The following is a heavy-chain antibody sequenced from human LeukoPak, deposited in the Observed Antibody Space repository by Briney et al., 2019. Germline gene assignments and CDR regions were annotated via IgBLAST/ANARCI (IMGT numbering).Heavy chain of an antibody. CDR2: INPNSAGT. J-gene: IGHJ5*02. Sequence: ASVKVSCKASGYTFTGYYMHWVRQAPGQGLEWMGWINPNSAGTNYAQKFQGRVTMTRDTSISTAYMELSRLRSDDTAVYYCARDVEVSSSWLYTNWFDPWGQGTLVTVSS. V-gene: IGHV1-2*02. D-gene: IGHD6-13*01. CDR3: ARDVEVSSSWLYTNWFDP. CDR1: GYTFTGYY.